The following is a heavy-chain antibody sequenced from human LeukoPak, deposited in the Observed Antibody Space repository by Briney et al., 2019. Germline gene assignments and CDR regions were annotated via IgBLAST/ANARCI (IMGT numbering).Heavy chain of an antibody. J-gene: IGHJ4*02. D-gene: IGHD3-22*01. CDR3: AKDTQQITMIVVVITAFDY. V-gene: IGHV3-23*01. Sequence: GGSLRLSCAASGFTFSSYAMSWVRQAPGKGLEWVSAISGSGGSTYYADSVKGRFTISRDNSENTLYLQMNSLRAEDTAVYYCAKDTQQITMIVVVITAFDYWGQGTLVNVFS. CDR1: GFTFSSYA. CDR2: ISGSGGST.